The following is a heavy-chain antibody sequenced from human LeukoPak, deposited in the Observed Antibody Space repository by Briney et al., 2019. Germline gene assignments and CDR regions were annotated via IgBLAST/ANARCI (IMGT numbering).Heavy chain of an antibody. V-gene: IGHV3-7*01. CDR2: IKQAGSEK. CDR3: ARDAIVVVPAAIRGGSDYYYYYMDV. J-gene: IGHJ6*03. D-gene: IGHD2-2*02. CDR1: GFAFSSYW. Sequence: GGSLRLSCAASGFAFSSYWVSWVGEAAGPGRGWVANIKQAGSEKDYVDSVKGRFTISRDNAKNSLYLQMNSLRAEDTAVYYCARDAIVVVPAAIRGGSDYYYYYMDVWGKGTTVTVSS.